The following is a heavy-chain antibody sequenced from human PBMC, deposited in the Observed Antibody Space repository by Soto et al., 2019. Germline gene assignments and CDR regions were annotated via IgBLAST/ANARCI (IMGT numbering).Heavy chain of an antibody. CDR2: INPNSGGT. CDR1: GYTFTGYY. J-gene: IGHJ4*02. V-gene: IGHV1-2*02. D-gene: IGHD2-8*02. Sequence: QVQLVQSGAEVKKPGASVKVSCKASGYTFTGYYMHWVRQAPGQGLEWMGWINPNSGGTNYAQKFQGRVTMNGDTAISTAYMELSGLRSDDTAVYYCARGGTGGEGYNFDDYWGQGTLVTVSS. CDR3: ARGGTGGEGYNFDDY.